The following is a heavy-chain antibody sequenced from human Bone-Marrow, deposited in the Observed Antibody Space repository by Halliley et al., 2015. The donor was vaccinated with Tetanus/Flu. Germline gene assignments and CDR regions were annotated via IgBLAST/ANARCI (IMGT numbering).Heavy chain of an antibody. D-gene: IGHD2-15*01. CDR2: SNK. Sequence: SNKYYADFAKGRFTISRDNSRNPLYLQMNSLRTEDTAVYFCAKDSLEGYCSGGTCYQGDLDVWGQGTTITVSS. CDR3: AKDSLEGYCSGGTCYQGDLDV. J-gene: IGHJ6*02. V-gene: IGHV3-30*02.